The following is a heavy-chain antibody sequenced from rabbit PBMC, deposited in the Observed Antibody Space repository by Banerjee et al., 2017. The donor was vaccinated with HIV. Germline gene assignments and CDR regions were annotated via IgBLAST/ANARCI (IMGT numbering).Heavy chain of an antibody. CDR3: ASHPDSIWGL. CDR2: INTISGDT. Sequence: QEQLEESGGDLVKPGASLTLTCKASGFDFSTNAMCWVRQAPGKGLEWIACINTISGDTVYATWAKGRFTISKASWTTVTLQMTSLTAADTATYFCASHPDSIWGLWGPGTLVTVS. CDR1: GFDFSTNA. J-gene: IGHJ6*01. D-gene: IGHD4-2*01. V-gene: IGHV1S45*01.